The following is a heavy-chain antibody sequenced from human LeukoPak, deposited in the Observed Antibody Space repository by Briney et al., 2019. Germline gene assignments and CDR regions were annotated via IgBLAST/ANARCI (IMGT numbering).Heavy chain of an antibody. CDR3: ARAGTGYCSDSNCSIEH. D-gene: IGHD2-15*01. J-gene: IGHJ4*02. V-gene: IGHV7-4-1*02. CDR1: GYTFTSYA. CDR2: INTDTGNP. Sequence: GASVKVSCKASGYTFTSYAMNWVRQAPGQGLEWMGWINTDTGNPTYAQGFTGRFVFSLDTSVSTAYLQISSLQTEDTAVYYCARAGTGYCSDSNCSIEHWGQGTLVTVSS.